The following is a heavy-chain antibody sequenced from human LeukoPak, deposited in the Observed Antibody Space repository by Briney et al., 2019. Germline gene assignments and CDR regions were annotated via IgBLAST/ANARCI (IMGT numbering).Heavy chain of an antibody. V-gene: IGHV3-7*05. CDR3: ARDPYSSTWSYGMDV. J-gene: IGHJ6*02. D-gene: IGHD6-6*01. CDR2: IKQDGSEE. Sequence: GGSLRLACATSGFTFSSYWRSWVRQAPGKGLEWVANIKQDGSEEVCVDAVKGRFTISRDNAKNSLFLQMNTLRAEDTAVYYCARDPYSSTWSYGMDVWGQGTTVTVSS. CDR1: GFTFSSYW.